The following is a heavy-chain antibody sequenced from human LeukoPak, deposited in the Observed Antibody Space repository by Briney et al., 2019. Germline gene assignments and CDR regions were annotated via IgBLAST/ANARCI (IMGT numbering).Heavy chain of an antibody. CDR2: IIPIFGTA. CDR1: GGTFSSYA. CDR3: ATDTFDCSSTSCYSPPTC. J-gene: IGHJ4*02. V-gene: IGHV1-69*13. Sequence: SVKVSCKASGGTFSSYAISWVRQAPGQGLEWMGGIIPIFGTANYAQKFQGRVTITADESTSTACMELSSLRSEDTAVYYCATDTFDCSSTSCYSPPTCWGQGTLVTVSS. D-gene: IGHD2-2*01.